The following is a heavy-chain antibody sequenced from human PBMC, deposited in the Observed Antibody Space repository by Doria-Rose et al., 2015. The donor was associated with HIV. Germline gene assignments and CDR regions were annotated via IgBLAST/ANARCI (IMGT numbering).Heavy chain of an antibody. Sequence: ESGPGLVKPSEALSLTCTVSGDSISSFYWSWIRQPPGKGLEWIGYIYYSGSTNYNPSLKSRVTISVDTSKNQFSLKLNSVTAADTAVYYCARVGYYDSSGYYYDHWFDPWGQGTLVTVSS. CDR1: GDSISSFY. V-gene: IGHV4-59*01. D-gene: IGHD3-22*01. J-gene: IGHJ5*02. CDR3: ARVGYYDSSGYYYDHWFDP. CDR2: IYYSGST.